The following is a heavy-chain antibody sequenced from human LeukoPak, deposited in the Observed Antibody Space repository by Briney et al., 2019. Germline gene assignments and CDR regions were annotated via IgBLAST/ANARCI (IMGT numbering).Heavy chain of an antibody. Sequence: GGSLRLSCAASGFTFSSYGMHWVRQAPGKGLEWVAFIRYDAINKYYADSVKGRFTISRDNSRNTLYLQMNSLRAEDTAVYYCARDSQWELLQGVVDYWGQGTLVTVSS. CDR1: GFTFSSYG. D-gene: IGHD1-26*01. V-gene: IGHV3-30*02. CDR2: IRYDAINK. J-gene: IGHJ4*02. CDR3: ARDSQWELLQGVVDY.